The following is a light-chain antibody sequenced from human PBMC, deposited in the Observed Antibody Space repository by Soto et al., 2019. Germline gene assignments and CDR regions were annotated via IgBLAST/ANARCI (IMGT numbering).Light chain of an antibody. V-gene: IGKV3D-15*01. CDR2: YIS. CDR1: PSAGNF. CDR3: QQQNQWTIT. J-gene: IGKJ5*01. Sequence: EIVLTQSPATLSVSPGETASLSCRASPSAGNFLAWYPKKPGQAPRILIYYISTRDTGIPARFSGSGSGTEFTLTINSLQPEDSAVYECQQQNQWTITFGQGTRLEIK.